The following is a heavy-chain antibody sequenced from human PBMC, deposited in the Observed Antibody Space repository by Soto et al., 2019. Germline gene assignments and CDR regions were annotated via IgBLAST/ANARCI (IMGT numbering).Heavy chain of an antibody. CDR2: INPSGGST. Sequence: HVQMVQSGAEVKKPGASVKVSCKASGYTFTSYYMHWVRQAPGQDLEWMGIINPSGGSTSYAQKVQGRVTMTRDTSTSTGYMELSSLRSEDTAVYYCARSIAAAGITFDYWGQGTLVTVS. CDR1: GYTFTSYY. CDR3: ARSIAAAGITFDY. J-gene: IGHJ4*02. D-gene: IGHD6-13*01. V-gene: IGHV1-46*01.